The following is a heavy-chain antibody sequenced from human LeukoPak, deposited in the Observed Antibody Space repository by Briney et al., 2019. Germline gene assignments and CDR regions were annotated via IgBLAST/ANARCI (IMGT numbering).Heavy chain of an antibody. CDR1: GYTFTSYA. D-gene: IGHD1-26*01. Sequence: ASVKVSCKASGYTFTSYAMNWVRQAPGQGLEWMGWINPNSGGTNYAQKSQGRVTMTRDTSISTAYMELSRLRSDDTAVYYCAREGELADAFDIWGQGTMITVSS. J-gene: IGHJ3*02. CDR3: AREGELADAFDI. V-gene: IGHV1-2*02. CDR2: INPNSGGT.